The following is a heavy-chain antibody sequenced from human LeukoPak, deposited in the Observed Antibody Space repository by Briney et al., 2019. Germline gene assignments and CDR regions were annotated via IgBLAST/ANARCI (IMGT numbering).Heavy chain of an antibody. CDR2: ISAYNGNT. D-gene: IGHD3-10*01. CDR1: GYTFTSYG. CDR3: ARGGLTELVDY. V-gene: IGHV1-18*01. Sequence: ASVKVSCKSSGYTFTSYGFTWVRQPPGQGLEWMGWISAYNGNTNYVQKLQGRVTMSTDTSTSTVYMELRSLRSDDTAVYYCARGGLTELVDYWGQGTLVTVSS. J-gene: IGHJ4*02.